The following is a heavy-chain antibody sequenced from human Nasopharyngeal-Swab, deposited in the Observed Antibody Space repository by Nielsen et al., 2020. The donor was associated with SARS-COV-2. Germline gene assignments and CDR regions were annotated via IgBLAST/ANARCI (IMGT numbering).Heavy chain of an antibody. D-gene: IGHD2-21*02. J-gene: IGHJ3*02. V-gene: IGHV3-15*01. CDR3: TTRGVVYCGGDCYSPGAFDI. CDR1: GFTFSNAW. Sequence: GESLKISCAASGFTFSNAWLSLVRQAPGKGLEWVGRIKSKTDGGTTDYAAPVKGRFTISRDDSKNTLYLQMNSLKTEDTAVYYCTTRGVVYCGGDCYSPGAFDIWGQGTMVTVSS. CDR2: IKSKTDGGTT.